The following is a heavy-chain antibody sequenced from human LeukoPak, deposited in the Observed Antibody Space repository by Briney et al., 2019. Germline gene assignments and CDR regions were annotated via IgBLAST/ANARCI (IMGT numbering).Heavy chain of an antibody. CDR1: GFSISKYW. Sequence: QPGGSLRLSCAVSGFSISKYWMDWVRQAPGKGPVWVSHLNGDGRTIYADSVKGRFTISRDNAKNTLYLQMDSLRAEDTAVYYCVRENNGIDYWGQGTLVTVSS. CDR3: VRENNGIDY. D-gene: IGHD1-14*01. V-gene: IGHV3-74*01. CDR2: LNGDGRT. J-gene: IGHJ4*02.